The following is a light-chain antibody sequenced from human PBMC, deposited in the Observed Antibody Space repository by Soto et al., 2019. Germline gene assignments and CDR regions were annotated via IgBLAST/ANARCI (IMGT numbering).Light chain of an antibody. J-gene: IGLJ2*01. Sequence: QPVLTQSPSASASLGASVKLTCTLSSGHSSYAIAWHQQQPEKGPRYLMNLNSDGSHSKGDGIPDRFSGSSSGAERYLTISSLQSEDEADYYCQTWVTGIQVFGGGTKLTVL. V-gene: IGLV4-69*01. CDR3: QTWVTGIQV. CDR2: LNSDGSH. CDR1: SGHSSYA.